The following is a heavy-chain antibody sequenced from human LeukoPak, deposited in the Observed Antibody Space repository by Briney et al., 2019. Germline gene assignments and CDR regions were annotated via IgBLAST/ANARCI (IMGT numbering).Heavy chain of an antibody. CDR1: GFTFSSYW. V-gene: IGHV3-74*01. CDR3: AKGQVVVAAALVHFDD. Sequence: GGSLRLSCAASGFTFSSYWMHWVRQAPGKGLVWVSRINSDGSSTSYADSVKGRFTISRDNAKNTLYLQMNSLRAEDTAVYYCAKGQVVVAAALVHFDDWGQGTLVTVSS. D-gene: IGHD2-15*01. J-gene: IGHJ4*02. CDR2: INSDGSST.